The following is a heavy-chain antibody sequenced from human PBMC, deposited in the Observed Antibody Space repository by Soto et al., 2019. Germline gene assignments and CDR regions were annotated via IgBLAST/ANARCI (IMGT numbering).Heavy chain of an antibody. D-gene: IGHD2-21*01. CDR1: GGSISSSSYY. CDR2: IYYSGST. CDR3: ARRHIDGSYGMDV. Sequence: SETLSLTCTVSGGSISSSSYYWGWIRQPPGKGLEWIGSIYYSGSTYYNPSLKSRVTISVDTSKNQFSLKLSSVTAADTAVYYCARRHIDGSYGMDVWGQGTTVTVSS. V-gene: IGHV4-39*01. J-gene: IGHJ6*02.